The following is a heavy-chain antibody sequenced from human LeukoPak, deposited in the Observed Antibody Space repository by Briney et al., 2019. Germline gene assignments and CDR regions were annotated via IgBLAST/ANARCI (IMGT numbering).Heavy chain of an antibody. Sequence: ASVKVSCKASGYIFTNYGISWVRQAPGQGLEWMGWISAYKGNTKYAQKFQGRVTLTTGTSTNTAYMELRSLRSDDTAVYYCARDPGSFLSSSGWLNWFDPWGQGTLVTVSS. CDR1: GYIFTNYG. J-gene: IGHJ5*02. CDR2: ISAYKGNT. V-gene: IGHV1-18*01. CDR3: ARDPGSFLSSSGWLNWFDP. D-gene: IGHD6-19*01.